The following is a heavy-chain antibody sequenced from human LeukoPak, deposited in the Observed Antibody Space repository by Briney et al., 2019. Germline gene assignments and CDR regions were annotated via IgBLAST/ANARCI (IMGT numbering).Heavy chain of an antibody. CDR1: GGSISSGDYY. CDR2: IYYSGST. Sequence: SETLSLTCTVSGGSISSGDYYWSWIRQPPGKGLEWIGYIYYSGSTYYNPSLKSRVTISVDTSKNQFSLKLSSATAADTAVYYCARVPLRLGELSAFDAFDIWGQGTMVTVSS. J-gene: IGHJ3*02. D-gene: IGHD3-16*02. CDR3: ARVPLRLGELSAFDAFDI. V-gene: IGHV4-30-4*08.